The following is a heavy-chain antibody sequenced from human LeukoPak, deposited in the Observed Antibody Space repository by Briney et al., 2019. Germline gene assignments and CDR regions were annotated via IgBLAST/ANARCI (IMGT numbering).Heavy chain of an antibody. CDR1: GFTVSSNY. J-gene: IGHJ4*02. CDR3: ARVNSSGWYYDY. CDR2: IYSGGST. V-gene: IGHV3-53*01. Sequence: HPGGSLRLSCAASGFTVSSNYMSWVRQAPGKGLEWVSVIYSGGSTYYADSVKGRFTISRDNPKNTLYLQMNSLRAEDTAVYYCARVNSSGWYYDYWGQGTLVTVSS. D-gene: IGHD6-19*01.